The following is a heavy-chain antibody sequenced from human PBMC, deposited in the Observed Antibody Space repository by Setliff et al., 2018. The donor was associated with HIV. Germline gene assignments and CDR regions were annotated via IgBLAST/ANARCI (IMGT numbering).Heavy chain of an antibody. CDR3: ARVETEGIAVAGTAFDI. CDR1: GYTFTSYY. J-gene: IGHJ3*02. CDR2: INPSGGST. D-gene: IGHD6-19*01. V-gene: IGHV1-46*01. Sequence: GASVKVSCKASGYTFTSYYMHWVRQAPGQGLEWMGIINPSGGSTSYAQKFQGRVTMTRDTSTSTVYMELSSLRSEDTAVYYCARVETEGIAVAGTAFDIWGQGTMVTVSS.